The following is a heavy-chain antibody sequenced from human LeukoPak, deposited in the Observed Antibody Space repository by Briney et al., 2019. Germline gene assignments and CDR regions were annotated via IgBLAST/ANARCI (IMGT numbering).Heavy chain of an antibody. CDR1: GDSITNYY. J-gene: IGHJ5*02. CDR2: MYYSGSA. CDR3: ARGPYCTDDSCYENWFDP. Sequence: SETLSLTCTVSGDSITNYYWSWIRQPPGQGLEWIANMYYSGSANYNPSLKSRVTISVDTSKNQFSLNLSSVTAADTAVYYCARGPYCTDDSCYENWFDPWGQGTLVTVSS. V-gene: IGHV4-59*12. D-gene: IGHD2-8*01.